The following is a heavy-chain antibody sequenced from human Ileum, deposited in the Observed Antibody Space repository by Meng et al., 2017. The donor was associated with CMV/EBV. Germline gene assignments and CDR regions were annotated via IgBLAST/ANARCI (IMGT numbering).Heavy chain of an antibody. J-gene: IGHJ4*02. Sequence: SETLSLTCSVSGGSISSSPSYWGWIRQPPGKGLEWMTIISYSGTTFYNPSLGSRVTTSVDTSKNHFFLKLSSVTAADTAMYYCARRDYPYYFDYWGQGILVTVSS. V-gene: IGHV4-39*02. CDR1: GGSISSSPSY. D-gene: IGHD4-17*01. CDR3: ARRDYPYYFDY. CDR2: ISYSGTT.